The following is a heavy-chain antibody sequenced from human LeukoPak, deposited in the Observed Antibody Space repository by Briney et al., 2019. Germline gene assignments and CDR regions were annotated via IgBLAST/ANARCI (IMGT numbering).Heavy chain of an antibody. J-gene: IGHJ5*02. CDR2: MNPNSGNT. D-gene: IGHD4-23*01. CDR3: ARDNSVEDTAWWFDP. V-gene: IGHV1-8*03. Sequence: ASVKVSCKASGYTFTSYDINWVRQATGQGLEWMGWMNPNSGNTGYAQKFQGRVTITRNTSISTAYMELSSLRSDDTAVYYCARDNSVEDTAWWFDPWGQGTLVTVSS. CDR1: GYTFTSYD.